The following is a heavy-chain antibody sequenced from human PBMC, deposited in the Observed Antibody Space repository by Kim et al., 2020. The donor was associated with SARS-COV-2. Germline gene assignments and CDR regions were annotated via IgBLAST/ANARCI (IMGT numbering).Heavy chain of an antibody. D-gene: IGHD6-19*01. CDR3: ATAGYSSGWYDY. CDR1: GGSISSSNW. CDR2: IYHSGST. J-gene: IGHJ4*02. Sequence: SETLSLTCAVSGGSISSSNWWSWVRQPPGKGLEWIGDIYHSGSTNYNPSLKSRVTMSVDKSKNQFSLRLSSVTAADTAVYYCATAGYSSGWYDYWGQGTL. V-gene: IGHV4-4*02.